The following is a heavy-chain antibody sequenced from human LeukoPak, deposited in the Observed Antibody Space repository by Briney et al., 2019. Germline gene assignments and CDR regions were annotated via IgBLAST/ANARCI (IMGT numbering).Heavy chain of an antibody. CDR2: INPSGGST. CDR1: GYTFTSYY. D-gene: IGHD2-21*02. CDR3: ARGDDLYAFDI. V-gene: IGHV1-46*01. J-gene: IGHJ3*02. Sequence: ASVKVSCKASGYTFTSYYMHWVRRAPGQGLEWMGIINPSGGSTSYAQKFQGRVTMTRDTSTSTVYMELRSLRSDDTAVYYCARGDDLYAFDIWGQGTMVTVSS.